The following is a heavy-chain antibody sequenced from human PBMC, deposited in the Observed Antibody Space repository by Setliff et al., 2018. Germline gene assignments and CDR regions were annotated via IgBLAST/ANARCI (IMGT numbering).Heavy chain of an antibody. D-gene: IGHD2-2*01. J-gene: IGHJ6*03. CDR1: GGAFTSHG. CDR2: INTNTGNP. Sequence: ASVKVSCKVSGGAFTSHGVSWVRQAPGQGLEWMGGINTNTGNPTYAQGFTGRFVFSLDTSVSTAYLQISSLKAEDTAIYYCARSSISCYYACNYNYMDVWGKGTTVTVSS. CDR3: ARSSISCYYACNYNYMDV. V-gene: IGHV7-4-1*02.